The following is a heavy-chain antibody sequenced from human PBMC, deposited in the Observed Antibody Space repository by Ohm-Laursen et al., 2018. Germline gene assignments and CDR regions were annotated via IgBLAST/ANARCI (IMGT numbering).Heavy chain of an antibody. CDR2: IYYSGST. CDR1: GGSISSYY. CDR3: ARDHVHDSSGYYYHWFDP. V-gene: IGHV4-59*12. J-gene: IGHJ5*02. D-gene: IGHD3-22*01. Sequence: SETLSLTCTVSGGSISSYYWSWIRQPPGKGLEWIGYIYYSGSTYYNPSLKSRVTISVDTSKNQFSLKLSSVTAADTAVYYCARDHVHDSSGYYYHWFDPWGQGTLVTVSS.